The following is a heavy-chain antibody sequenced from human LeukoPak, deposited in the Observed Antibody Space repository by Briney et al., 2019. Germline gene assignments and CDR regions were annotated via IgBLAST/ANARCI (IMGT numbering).Heavy chain of an antibody. CDR1: GFTFSSYW. CDR2: IKQDGSEK. J-gene: IGHJ3*01. Sequence: QTGGSLRLSCAASGFTFSSYWMSWVRQAPGKGLEWVANIKQDGSEKYYVDSVKGRFTISRDNAKNSLYLQMNSLRSDDTAVYYCATFDSTTHKADDAFDFWGQGAMVTVSS. CDR3: ATFDSTTHKADDAFDF. V-gene: IGHV3-7*03. D-gene: IGHD2/OR15-2a*01.